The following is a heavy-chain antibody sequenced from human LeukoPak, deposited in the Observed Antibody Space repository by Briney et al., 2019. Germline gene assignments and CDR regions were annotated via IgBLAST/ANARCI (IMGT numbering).Heavy chain of an antibody. CDR2: INPNSGGT. Sequence: ASVKVSCKASGYTFTGYYMHWVRQAPGQGLEWMGWINPNSGGTNYAQKFQGRVTMTRDTSISTAYMELSRLRSDDTAVYYCARDGSDGSGSYYNRWFDPWGQGTLVTVSS. V-gene: IGHV1-2*02. D-gene: IGHD3-10*01. J-gene: IGHJ5*02. CDR3: ARDGSDGSGSYYNRWFDP. CDR1: GYTFTGYY.